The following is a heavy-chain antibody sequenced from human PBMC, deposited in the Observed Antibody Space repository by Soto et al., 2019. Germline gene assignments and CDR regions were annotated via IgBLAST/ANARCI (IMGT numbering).Heavy chain of an antibody. V-gene: IGHV3-30*18. CDR3: AKDLQGGDPLFVVVTNGMDV. D-gene: IGHD2-21*02. CDR2: ISYDGSNK. J-gene: IGHJ6*02. Sequence: GGSLRLSCAASGFTFSSYGMHWVRQAPGKGLEWVAVISYDGSNKYYADSVKGRFTISRDNSKNTLYLQMNSLRAEDTAVYYCAKDLQGGDPLFVVVTNGMDVWGQGTTVTVSS. CDR1: GFTFSSYG.